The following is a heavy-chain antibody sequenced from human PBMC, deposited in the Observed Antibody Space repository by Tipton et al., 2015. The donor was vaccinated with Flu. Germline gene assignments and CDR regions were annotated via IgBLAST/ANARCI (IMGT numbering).Heavy chain of an antibody. Sequence: TLSLTCTVSSGSIRSTNYFCAWIRQPPGKRLELIGSIYPSGTTYYNPSLKSRVAMSVDTSKNQLSLMLRSVTAADTAVYYCARLSYYDVDLKNFYFDYWGQGALVTVSS. V-gene: IGHV4-39*01. J-gene: IGHJ4*02. CDR1: SGSIRSTNYF. CDR2: IYPSGTT. CDR3: ARLSYYDVDLKNFYFDY. D-gene: IGHD3-10*02.